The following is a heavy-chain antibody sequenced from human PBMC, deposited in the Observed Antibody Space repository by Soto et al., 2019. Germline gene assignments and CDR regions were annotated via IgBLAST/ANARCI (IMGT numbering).Heavy chain of an antibody. J-gene: IGHJ5*02. CDR1: GLTFSSYA. Sequence: GGSLRLSCAASGLTFSSYAMSWVRQAPGKGLEWVSHISNSGRSTKYADSVKGRFTISRDNSKNTLYLQMNSLRAEDTAIYYCAKDALAYYDFLSWGQGTLITV. CDR2: ISNSGRST. V-gene: IGHV3-23*01. CDR3: AKDALAYYDFLS. D-gene: IGHD3-3*01.